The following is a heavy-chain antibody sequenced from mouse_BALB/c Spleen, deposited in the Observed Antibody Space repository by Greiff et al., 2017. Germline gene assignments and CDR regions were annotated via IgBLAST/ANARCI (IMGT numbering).Heavy chain of an antibody. D-gene: IGHD2-2*01. CDR1: GYTFTSYT. J-gene: IGHJ3*01. Sequence: QVQLQQSAAELARPGASVKMSCKASGYTFTSYTMHWVKQRPGQGLEWIGYINPSSGYTEYNQKFKDKTTLTADKSSSTAYMQLSSLTSEDSAVYYCARKVTQAWFAYWGQGTLVTVSA. V-gene: IGHV1-4*02. CDR2: INPSSGYT. CDR3: ARKVTQAWFAY.